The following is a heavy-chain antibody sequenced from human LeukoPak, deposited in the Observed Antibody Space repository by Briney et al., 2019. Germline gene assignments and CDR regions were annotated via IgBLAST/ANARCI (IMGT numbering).Heavy chain of an antibody. CDR1: GFTFSDYY. CDR3: ARGAQGYSSSSRWFDP. D-gene: IGHD6-6*01. CDR2: ISSSGSTI. V-gene: IGHV3-11*01. Sequence: GGSLRLSCAASGFTFSDYYMSWIRQAPGKGLEWVSYISSSGSTIYYADSVKGRFTISRDNAKNSLYLQMNSLRAEDTAVYYCARGAQGYSSSSRWFDPWGQGTLVTVSS. J-gene: IGHJ5*02.